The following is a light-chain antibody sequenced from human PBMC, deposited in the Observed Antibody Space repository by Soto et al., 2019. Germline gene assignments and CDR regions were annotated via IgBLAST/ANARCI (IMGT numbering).Light chain of an antibody. V-gene: IGKV3-11*01. CDR2: DAS. Sequence: EIVLTQSPATLSLSPGKRVTLSCRASQSVDPYLAWYQHIPGQAPRLLIYDASNRATGIPARFSGSGSGTDFTLTISSLEPEDFATYFCQQIYSAPLTFGGGTKVEIK. CDR3: QQIYSAPLT. CDR1: QSVDPY. J-gene: IGKJ4*01.